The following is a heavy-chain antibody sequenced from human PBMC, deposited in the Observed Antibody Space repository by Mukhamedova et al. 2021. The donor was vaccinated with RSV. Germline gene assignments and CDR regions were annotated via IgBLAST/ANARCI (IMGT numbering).Heavy chain of an antibody. V-gene: IGHV4-59*01. CDR3: ARTLLDIVVVPAAIALDY. CDR2: IYYSGST. J-gene: IGHJ4*02. D-gene: IGHD2-2*03. Sequence: GYIYYSGSTNYNPSLKSRVTISVDTSKNQFSLNLSSVTAADTAVYYCARTLLDIVVVPAAIALDYWGQGTLVTVSS.